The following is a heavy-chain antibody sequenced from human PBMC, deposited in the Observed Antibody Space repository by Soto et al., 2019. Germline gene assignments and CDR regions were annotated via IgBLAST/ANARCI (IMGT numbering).Heavy chain of an antibody. CDR1: GFTFSSYA. CDR2: ISGSGGST. D-gene: IGHD3-22*01. V-gene: IGHV3-23*01. J-gene: IGHJ5*02. CDR3: ARSGLALPYSASHWFDP. Sequence: LRLSCAASGFTFSSYAMSWVRQAPGKGLEWVSAISGSGGSTYYADSVKGRFTISRDNAKNSLFLQMNSLRGEDTAVYYCARSGLALPYSASHWFDPWGHGTLVTVSS.